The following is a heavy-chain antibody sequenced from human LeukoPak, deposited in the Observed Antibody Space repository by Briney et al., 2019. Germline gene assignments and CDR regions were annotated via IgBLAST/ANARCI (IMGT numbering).Heavy chain of an antibody. V-gene: IGHV5-51*01. J-gene: IGHJ4*02. CDR3: ARPSNGYSYGFDY. Sequence: GESLKISCKGPGYSFTSYWIGWVRQVPGKGLEWMGIIYPGDSDTRYSPSFQGQVTISADKSISTAYLQWSSLKASDTAMYYCARPSNGYSYGFDYWGQGTLVTVSS. CDR1: GYSFTSYW. CDR2: IYPGDSDT. D-gene: IGHD5-18*01.